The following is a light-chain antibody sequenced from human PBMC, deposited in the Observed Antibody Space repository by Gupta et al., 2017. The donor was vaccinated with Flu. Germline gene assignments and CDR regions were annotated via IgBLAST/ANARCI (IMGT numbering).Light chain of an antibody. J-gene: IGKJ2*01. CDR3: QQYYSTPYT. CDR2: WAS. V-gene: IGKV4-1*01. Sequence: DIVMTQSPDSLAVSLGERATVNCKSSQSVFYSSNNQNYVAWYQQKPGQPPRLLIYWASTRESGVPDRFRGSGSGTDFTLTISSLQAEDVAAYYCQQYYSTPYTFGQGTKLEIK. CDR1: QSVFYSSNNQNY.